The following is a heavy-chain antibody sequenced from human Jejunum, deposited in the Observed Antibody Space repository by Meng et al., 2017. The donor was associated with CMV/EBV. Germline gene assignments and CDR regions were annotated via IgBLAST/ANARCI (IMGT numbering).Heavy chain of an antibody. V-gene: IGHV6-1*01. J-gene: IGHJ4*02. D-gene: IGHD7-27*01. CDR3: ARGTWGFLDS. CDR2: TYYRSKWFN. CDR1: GDGVSSNRAG. Sequence: ISGDGVSSNRAGWHWIRQSPSRGLEWLGRTYYRSKWFNDYAGSVKSRITINPDTSRNQFSLQLNSVTPEDTAVYYCARGTWGFLDSWGQGTLVTVSS.